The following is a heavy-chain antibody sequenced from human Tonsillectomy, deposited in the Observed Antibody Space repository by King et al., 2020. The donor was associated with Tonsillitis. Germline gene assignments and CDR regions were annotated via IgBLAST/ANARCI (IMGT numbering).Heavy chain of an antibody. CDR1: GFTFSSYA. V-gene: IGHV3-23*04. CDR2: ISGSGGST. CDR3: AKVPLGYSYLFDY. D-gene: IGHD5-18*01. J-gene: IGHJ4*02. Sequence: VQLVESGGGLVQPGGSLRLSCAVSGFTFSSYAMNWVRQAPGKGLEWVSGISGSGGSTFYADSVKGRFTISRDNSKNTLYLQMNSLRDEDTAVYYCAKVPLGYSYLFDYWGQGTLVTVSS.